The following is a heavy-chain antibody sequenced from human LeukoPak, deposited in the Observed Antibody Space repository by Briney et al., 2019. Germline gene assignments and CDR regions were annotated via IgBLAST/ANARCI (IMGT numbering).Heavy chain of an antibody. V-gene: IGHV3-64*01. CDR3: AREDDYTSGWTSFDY. D-gene: IGHD6-19*01. J-gene: IGHJ4*02. Sequence: GGSLRPSCAASGFTFSTYEMYWVRQAPGKGLEYVSAISSDGVSTYYANSVKGRFTISRDNSKNTLYLQMGSLRPEDMAVYYCAREDDYTSGWTSFDYWGQGTLVTVSS. CDR2: ISSDGVST. CDR1: GFTFSTYE.